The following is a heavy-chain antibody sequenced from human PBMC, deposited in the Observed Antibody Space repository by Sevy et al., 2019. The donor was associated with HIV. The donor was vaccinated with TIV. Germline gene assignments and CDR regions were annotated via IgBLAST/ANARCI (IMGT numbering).Heavy chain of an antibody. CDR3: ATLRGGLYGSGYFQN. CDR2: ISSSGGST. D-gene: IGHD3-10*01. J-gene: IGHJ1*01. V-gene: IGHV3-23*01. Sequence: GGSLRLSCAASGFTFSAYAMSRVRQAPRKGLEWVSCISSSGGSTYYADSVKGRFSISRDTSKNTLYLQMNSLRAEDTAVYYCATLRGGLYGSGYFQNWGQGTQVTVSS. CDR1: GFTFSAYA.